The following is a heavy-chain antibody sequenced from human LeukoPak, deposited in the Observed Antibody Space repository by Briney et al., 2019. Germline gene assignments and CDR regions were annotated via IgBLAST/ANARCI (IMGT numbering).Heavy chain of an antibody. D-gene: IGHD5-24*01. J-gene: IGHJ4*02. Sequence: PSETLSLTCTVSGGSISSYYWSWIRQPPGKGLEWIGYIYYSGSTNYNPSLKSRVTISVDTFKNQFSLKLSSVTAADTAVYYCARHYNYYYFDYWGQGTLVTVSS. V-gene: IGHV4-59*01. CDR1: GGSISSYY. CDR2: IYYSGST. CDR3: ARHYNYYYFDY.